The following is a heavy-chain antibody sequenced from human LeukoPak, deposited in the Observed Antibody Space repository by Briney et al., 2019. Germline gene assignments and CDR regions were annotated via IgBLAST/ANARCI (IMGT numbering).Heavy chain of an antibody. V-gene: IGHV3-7*01. CDR1: GFGFSSYW. CDR2: IKQDGSEK. J-gene: IGHJ4*02. CDR3: ARGSGWTDY. Sequence: GGSLRLSCAVSGFGFSSYWMSWVRQAPGKGLEWVANIKQDGSEKYYVDSVKGRFTISRDNAKNSLYLQMNSLRVEDTAVYYCARGSGWTDYWGQGTLVIVSS. D-gene: IGHD6-19*01.